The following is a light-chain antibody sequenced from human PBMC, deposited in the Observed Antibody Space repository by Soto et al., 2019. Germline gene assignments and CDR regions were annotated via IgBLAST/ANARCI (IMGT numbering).Light chain of an antibody. Sequence: EIVMKHSPATLSVSPCERATLSFSASQSVSSNLAWYQQKPGQAPRLLIYGASTRATGIPARFSGSGSGTEFTLTISSLQSEDFAVYYCQEYNNWHTVTFGGGTKVDIK. CDR1: QSVSSN. CDR3: QEYNNWHTVT. V-gene: IGKV3-15*01. J-gene: IGKJ4*01. CDR2: GAS.